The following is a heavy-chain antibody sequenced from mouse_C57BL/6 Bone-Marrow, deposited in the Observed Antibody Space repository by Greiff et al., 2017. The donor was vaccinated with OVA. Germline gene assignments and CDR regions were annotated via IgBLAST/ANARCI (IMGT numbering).Heavy chain of an antibody. CDR1: GYTFTDYN. D-gene: IGHD1-1*01. V-gene: IGHV1-39*01. Sequence: VQLKESGPELVKPGASVKISCKASGYTFTDYNMNWVKQSHGKSLEWIGVINPNYGTTSYNQKFKGKATLTVDQSSSTAYMQLNSLTSEDSAVYYCAFYYGSSYRYFDVWGTGTTVTVSS. CDR3: AFYYGSSYRYFDV. CDR2: INPNYGTT. J-gene: IGHJ1*03.